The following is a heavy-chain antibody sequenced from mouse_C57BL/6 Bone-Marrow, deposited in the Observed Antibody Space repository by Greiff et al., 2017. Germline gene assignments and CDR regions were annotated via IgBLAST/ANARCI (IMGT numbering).Heavy chain of an antibody. V-gene: IGHV5-9-1*02. D-gene: IGHD2-4*01. CDR1: GFTFSSYA. CDR2: ISSGGDYI. Sequence: EVKVEESGAGLVKPGGSLKLSCAASGFTFSSYAMSWVRQTPEKRLEWVAYISSGGDYIYYADTVKGRFTISRDNARNTLYLQMSSLKSEDTAMYYCTRDRNYDYDENFDVWGTGTTVTVSS. CDR3: TRDRNYDYDENFDV. J-gene: IGHJ1*03.